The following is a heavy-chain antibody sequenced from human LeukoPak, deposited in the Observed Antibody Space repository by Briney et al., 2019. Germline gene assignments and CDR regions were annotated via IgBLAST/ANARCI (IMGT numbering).Heavy chain of an antibody. CDR1: GGSISSYY. Sequence: PSETLSLTCTVSGGSISSYYGSWIRQPPGKGLEWIGYIYYSGSTNYNPSLKSRVTISVDTSKNQFSLKLSSVTAADTAVYYCARQNYDILTGYSPFDYWGQGTLVTVSS. D-gene: IGHD3-9*01. J-gene: IGHJ4*02. V-gene: IGHV4-59*01. CDR3: ARQNYDILTGYSPFDY. CDR2: IYYSGST.